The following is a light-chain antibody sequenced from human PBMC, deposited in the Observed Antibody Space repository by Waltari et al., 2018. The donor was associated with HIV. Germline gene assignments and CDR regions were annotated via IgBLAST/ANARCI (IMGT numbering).Light chain of an antibody. CDR1: QSISSY. Sequence: DIQMTQSPSSLSASVGDRVTITCRASQSISSYLNWYQQKPGKAHKFLIYAASSLQSGVPSRFSGSGSGTDFTLTISSLQPEDFATYYCQQSYSTHWTFGQGTKVEIK. V-gene: IGKV1-39*01. CDR3: QQSYSTHWT. J-gene: IGKJ1*01. CDR2: AAS.